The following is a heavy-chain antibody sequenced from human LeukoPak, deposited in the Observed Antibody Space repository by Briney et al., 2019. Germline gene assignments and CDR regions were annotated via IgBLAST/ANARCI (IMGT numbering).Heavy chain of an antibody. D-gene: IGHD1-14*01. CDR3: ARITNYASFDY. CDR1: GGSISSGSYY. V-gene: IGHV4-61*02. CDR2: IYTSGST. J-gene: IGHJ4*02. Sequence: SETLSVTCTVSGGSISSGSYYWSWIRQPAGKGLEWIGRIYTSGSTNYNPSLKSRVTISVDTSKNQFSLKLSSVTAADTAVYYCARITNYASFDYWGQGTLVTVSS.